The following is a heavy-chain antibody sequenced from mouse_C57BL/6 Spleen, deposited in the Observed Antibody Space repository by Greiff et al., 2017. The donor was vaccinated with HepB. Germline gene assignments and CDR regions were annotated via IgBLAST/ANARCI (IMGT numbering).Heavy chain of an antibody. CDR1: GFTFSDYG. J-gene: IGHJ1*03. Sequence: EVKLQESGGGLVKPGGSLKLSCAASGFTFSDYGMHWVRQAPEKGLEWVAYISSGSSTIYYADTVKGRFTISRDNAKNTLFLQMTSLRSEDTAMYYCANSNYNVWGTGTTVTVSS. V-gene: IGHV5-17*01. CDR3: ANSNYNV. CDR2: ISSGSSTI. D-gene: IGHD2-5*01.